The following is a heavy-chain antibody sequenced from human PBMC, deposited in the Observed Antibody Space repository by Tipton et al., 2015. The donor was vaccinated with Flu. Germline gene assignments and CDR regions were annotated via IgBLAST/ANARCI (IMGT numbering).Heavy chain of an antibody. CDR2: IYYSGST. V-gene: IGHV4-59*01. J-gene: IGHJ6*02. CDR3: ARSDYFGMDV. CDR1: GGSISSYY. Sequence: GLVKPSETLSLTCTVSGGSISSYYWSWIRQPPGKGLEWIGYIYYSGSTNYNPSLKSRVTISVDTSKNQFSLKLSSVTAADTAVYYCARSDYFGMDVWGQGTTVTVSS.